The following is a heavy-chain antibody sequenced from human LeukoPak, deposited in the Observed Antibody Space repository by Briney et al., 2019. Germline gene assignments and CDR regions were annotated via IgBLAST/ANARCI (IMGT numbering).Heavy chain of an antibody. CDR1: GGSIGSGGYS. Sequence: SETLSLTCAASGGSIGSGGYSWSWIRQPPGKGLEWIGYIYHDGSTYYNSSLKSRLSMSVDTSKNQFSLKLSSVTAADTAVYYCARAGYDNYFDYWGQGTLVTVSS. CDR3: ARAGYDNYFDY. CDR2: IYHDGST. J-gene: IGHJ4*02. V-gene: IGHV4-30-2*01. D-gene: IGHD3-22*01.